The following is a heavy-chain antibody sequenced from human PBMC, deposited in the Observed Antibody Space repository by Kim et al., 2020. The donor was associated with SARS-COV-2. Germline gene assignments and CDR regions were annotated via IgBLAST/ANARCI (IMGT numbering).Heavy chain of an antibody. J-gene: IGHJ5*02. Sequence: GGSLRLSCAASGFIFSNFGMHWVRQAPGERPEWVAVIWFDGNNADSVKGRFTISRDNAKNTLSLQMNSLRVDDTAVYYCARDDLMGKPGQFDPWGQGTLVIVSS. CDR2: IWFDGN. V-gene: IGHV3-33*01. CDR1: GFIFSNFG. D-gene: IGHD2-8*01. CDR3: ARDDLMGKPGQFDP.